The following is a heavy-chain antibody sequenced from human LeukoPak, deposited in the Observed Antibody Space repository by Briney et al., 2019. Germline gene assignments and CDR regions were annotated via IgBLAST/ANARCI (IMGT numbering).Heavy chain of an antibody. D-gene: IGHD2/OR15-2a*01. CDR1: GFTFTDHY. CDR2: IGPHSTFT. J-gene: IGHJ4*02. CDR3: VREGEGPLSKDFDY. Sequence: ASMKVSCKSSGFTFTDHYIHWVRHGPGQGREWMGYIGPHSTFTSSPQEFQGRVTMTRDASMSTAYMELTRLTSDDTAVYYCVREGEGPLSKDFDYWGQGTLVTVSS. V-gene: IGHV1-2*02.